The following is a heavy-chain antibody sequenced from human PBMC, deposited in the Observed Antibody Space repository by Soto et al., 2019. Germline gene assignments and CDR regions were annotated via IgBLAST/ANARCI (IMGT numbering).Heavy chain of an antibody. V-gene: IGHV1-58*01. D-gene: IGHD3-22*01. Sequence: QMRLVQSGPEVRRPGASAKVSCKASGFSFSRSAVHWVRQAHGQGLEWIGWIVGFSGNTNYAQRVHQRLSFTRDLSTSTVYMELYNLTSDDTAIYFCAADNSGYLDSAFDIWGQGTAVIVSS. CDR2: IVGFSGNT. J-gene: IGHJ3*02. CDR1: GFSFSRSA. CDR3: AADNSGYLDSAFDI.